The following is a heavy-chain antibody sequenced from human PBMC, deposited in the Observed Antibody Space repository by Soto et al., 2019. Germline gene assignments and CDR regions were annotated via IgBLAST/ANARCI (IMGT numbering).Heavy chain of an antibody. V-gene: IGHV4-39*01. CDR1: GGSISSSSYY. Sequence: LSLTCTVSGGSISSSSYYWGWIRQPPGKGLEWIGSIYYSGSTYYNPSLKSRVTISVDTSKNQFSLKLSSVTAADTAVYYCARHTSYYYGSGSYRSWGQGTLVTVSS. CDR3: ARHTSYYYGSGSYRS. D-gene: IGHD3-10*01. J-gene: IGHJ5*02. CDR2: IYYSGST.